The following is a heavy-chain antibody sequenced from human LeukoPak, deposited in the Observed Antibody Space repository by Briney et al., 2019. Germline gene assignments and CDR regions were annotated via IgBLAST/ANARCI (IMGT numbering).Heavy chain of an antibody. Sequence: MASETLSLTCAVSGASISSNTFYWGWIRQPPGKGLEWIGSIYYSGSTYYNPSLKSRVTISVDTSKNQFSLKLSSVTAADTAVYYCARHGYSTSWFMPRWLDPWGQGTLVTVSS. J-gene: IGHJ5*02. V-gene: IGHV4-39*01. CDR1: GASISSNTFY. CDR2: IYYSGST. D-gene: IGHD6-13*01. CDR3: ARHGYSTSWFMPRWLDP.